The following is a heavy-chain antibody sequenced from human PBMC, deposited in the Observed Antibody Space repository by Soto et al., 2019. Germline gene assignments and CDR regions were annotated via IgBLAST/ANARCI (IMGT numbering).Heavy chain of an antibody. V-gene: IGHV4-59*01. J-gene: IGHJ6*03. CDR1: GGSPRLYY. CDR3: ARGLVTMVRGVIPHYYMDV. Sequence: SKSPSLPSSAYGGSPRLYYCRCIRPPPGKGLEWIGYIYYSGSTNYNPSLKSRVTISVDTSKNQFSLKLSSVTAADTAVYYCARGLVTMVRGVIPHYYMDVWGKGTTVT. CDR2: IYYSGST. D-gene: IGHD3-10*01.